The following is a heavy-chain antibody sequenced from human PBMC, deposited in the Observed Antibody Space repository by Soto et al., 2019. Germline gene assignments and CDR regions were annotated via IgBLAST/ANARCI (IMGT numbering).Heavy chain of an antibody. CDR2: IRSKHYGETA. CDR1: GFTFGDHA. J-gene: IGHJ5*02. V-gene: IGHV3-49*04. D-gene: IGHD1-26*01. CDR3: CRDLMGGTYYVLDA. Sequence: EVQLVESGGGLVQPGRSLRLSCAATGFTFGDHAMHWVRQAPGKGLEWVGFIRSKHYGETAGYGASVKGRFTISRDDSKNIVYLFLASLKDEDSAIYYCCRDLMGGTYYVLDAWGQGTLVTVSS.